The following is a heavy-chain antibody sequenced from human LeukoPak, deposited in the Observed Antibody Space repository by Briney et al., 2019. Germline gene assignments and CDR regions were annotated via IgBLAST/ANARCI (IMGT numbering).Heavy chain of an antibody. CDR2: ISYDGSNK. J-gene: IGHJ4*02. V-gene: IGHV3-30*03. Sequence: PGGSLRLSCAASGFTFSSYGMHWVRQAPGKGLEWVAVISYDGSNKYYADSVKGRFTISRDNSKNTLYLQMNSLRAEDTAVYYCARDPDSSGPILDYWGQGTLVTVSS. CDR3: ARDPDSSGPILDY. D-gene: IGHD3-22*01. CDR1: GFTFSSYG.